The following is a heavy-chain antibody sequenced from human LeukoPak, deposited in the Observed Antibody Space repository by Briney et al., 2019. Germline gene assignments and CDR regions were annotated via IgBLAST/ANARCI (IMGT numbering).Heavy chain of an antibody. J-gene: IGHJ3*02. CDR1: GFTFSSYS. CDR2: ISSSSSYI. Sequence: GGSLRLSCAASGFTFSSYSMNWVRQAPGKGLEWVSSISSSSSYIYYADSVKGRFTISRDNAKNSLYLQMNSLRAEDTAVYYCARDSSGSYSSVPMTSPPQAHDAFDIWGQGTMVTVSS. CDR3: ARDSSGSYSSVPMTSPPQAHDAFDI. D-gene: IGHD1-26*01. V-gene: IGHV3-21*01.